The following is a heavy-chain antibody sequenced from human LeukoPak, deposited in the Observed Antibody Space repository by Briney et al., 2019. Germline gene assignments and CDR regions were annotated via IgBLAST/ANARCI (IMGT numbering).Heavy chain of an antibody. CDR1: GFTFSSYE. D-gene: IGHD1-26*01. CDR3: ARGDSGSYYFDY. Sequence: GGSLRLSCAASGFTFSSYEMNWVRQAPGKGLEWVSYISSSGSTIYCADSVKGRFTISRDNAKNSLYLQMNSLRAEDTAVYYCARGDSGSYYFDYWGQGTLVTVSS. V-gene: IGHV3-48*03. J-gene: IGHJ4*02. CDR2: ISSSGSTI.